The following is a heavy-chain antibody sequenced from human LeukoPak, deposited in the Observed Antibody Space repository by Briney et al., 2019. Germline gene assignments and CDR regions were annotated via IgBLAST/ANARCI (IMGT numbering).Heavy chain of an antibody. J-gene: IGHJ5*02. V-gene: IGHV4-4*09. CDR1: GGSIRRSY. CDR3: ARGGPTGALDDNWFDP. Sequence: SETLSLTCTVPGGSIRRSYWSWIRQPPGRGLEWIGYFFLSGSNYNPSLKSRVTMSLDTSKNQFSLRLSPVTAADTAVYYRARGGPTGALDDNWFDPWGQGPLVTVSS. CDR2: FFLSGS. D-gene: IGHD4-11*01.